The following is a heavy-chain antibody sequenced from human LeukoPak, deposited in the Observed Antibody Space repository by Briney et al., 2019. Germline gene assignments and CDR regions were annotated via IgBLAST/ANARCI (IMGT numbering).Heavy chain of an antibody. V-gene: IGHV4-4*07. J-gene: IGHJ4*02. Sequence: SETLSLTCTASGGSISSYQWNWIRQPAGKGLEWIGRIFISGSTNYNPSLKSRVTMSVDTSKNQFSLKLSSVTAADTAVYYCARPKKLAAAIDYWGQGTLVTVSS. D-gene: IGHD6-13*01. CDR3: ARPKKLAAAIDY. CDR2: IFISGST. CDR1: GGSISSYQ.